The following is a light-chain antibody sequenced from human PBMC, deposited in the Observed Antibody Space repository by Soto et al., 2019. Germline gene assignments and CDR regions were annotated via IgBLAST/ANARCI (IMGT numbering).Light chain of an antibody. Sequence: DIQLTQSPSFLSASVGDRVTITCRASQGISSYLAWYQQKPGKAPKLLIYAASTLQSGVPSRFSGSGSGTEFTITISSLQPEDVATYYCQQLKSYPITFGQGTRLAIK. CDR1: QGISSY. CDR2: AAS. V-gene: IGKV1-9*01. CDR3: QQLKSYPIT. J-gene: IGKJ5*01.